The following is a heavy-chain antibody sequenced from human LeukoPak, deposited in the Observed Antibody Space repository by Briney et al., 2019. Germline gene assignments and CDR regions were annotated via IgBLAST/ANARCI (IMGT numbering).Heavy chain of an antibody. V-gene: IGHV3-30*02. D-gene: IGHD3-3*01. CDR2: IRYDGSNK. Sequence: GGSLRLSCAASGFTFSSYGMHWVRQAPGKGLGWVAFIRYDGSNKYYADSVKGRFTISRDNSKNTLYLQMNSLRAEDTAVYYCAKGPYYDFWSGYPIIYYYYMDVWGKGTTVTVSS. J-gene: IGHJ6*03. CDR1: GFTFSSYG. CDR3: AKGPYYDFWSGYPIIYYYYMDV.